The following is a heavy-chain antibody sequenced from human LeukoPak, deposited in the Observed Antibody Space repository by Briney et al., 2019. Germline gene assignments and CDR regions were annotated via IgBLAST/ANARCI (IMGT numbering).Heavy chain of an antibody. CDR2: MYYRGSA. D-gene: IGHD3-22*01. J-gene: IGHJ4*02. Sequence: PSETLSLTCAVSGDSVSSVDYYGGWVRQSPGKGLQWIGYMYYRGSAYYSPSLESRLSISIDTSKNQFSLKLRSVTAADTAVYYCARVLRFYFDTTGYYFDHWGQGTLVTVSS. CDR1: GDSVSSVDYY. V-gene: IGHV4-30-4*01. CDR3: ARVLRFYFDTTGYYFDH.